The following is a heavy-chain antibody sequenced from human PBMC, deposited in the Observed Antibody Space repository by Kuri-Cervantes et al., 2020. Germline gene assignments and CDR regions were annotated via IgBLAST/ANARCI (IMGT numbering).Heavy chain of an antibody. CDR3: ARERGYCGGDCYLLELYGMDV. Sequence: GGSLRLSCAASGFTFSSYSMNWVRQAPGKGLEWVSYISSSSSTIYYADSVKGRFTISRDNAKNSLYLQMNSLRAEDTAVYYCARERGYCGGDCYLLELYGMDVWGQGTTVTVSS. CDR2: ISSSSSTI. J-gene: IGHJ6*02. CDR1: GFTFSSYS. D-gene: IGHD2-21*02. V-gene: IGHV3-48*01.